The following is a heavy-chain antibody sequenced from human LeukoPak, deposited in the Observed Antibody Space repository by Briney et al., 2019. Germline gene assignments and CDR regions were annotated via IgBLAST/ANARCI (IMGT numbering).Heavy chain of an antibody. V-gene: IGHV1-18*01. J-gene: IGHJ6*02. CDR3: ARESPASITMVRGVMDV. CDR2: ISAYNGNT. Sequence: ASVKVSCKASGYTSTSYGISWVRQAPGQGLEWMGWISAYNGNTNYAQKLQGRVTMTTDTSTSTAYMELRSLRSDDTAVYYCARESPASITMVRGVMDVWGQGTTVTVSS. D-gene: IGHD3-10*01. CDR1: GYTSTSYG.